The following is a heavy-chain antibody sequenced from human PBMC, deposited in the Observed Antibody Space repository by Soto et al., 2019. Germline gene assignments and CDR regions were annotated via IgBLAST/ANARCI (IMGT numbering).Heavy chain of an antibody. V-gene: IGHV4-59*01. J-gene: IGHJ4*02. CDR3: ARGGPFSRLDY. CDR2: IYYSGST. CDR1: GGSISSYY. D-gene: IGHD2-15*01. Sequence: QVQLQESGPGLVKPSETLSLTCTVSGGSISSYYWSWIRQPPGKGLEWIACIYYSGSTNYNPSLKRRVTLSVDTSKNQFSLNLSSVTAADTAVYYCARGGPFSRLDYWGQGTLVTVSS.